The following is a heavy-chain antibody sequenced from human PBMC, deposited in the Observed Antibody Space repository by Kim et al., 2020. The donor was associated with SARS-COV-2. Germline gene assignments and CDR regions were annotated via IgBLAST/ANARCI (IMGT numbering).Heavy chain of an antibody. CDR1: GFTVSSNY. CDR2: IYSGGST. V-gene: IGHV3-53*01. D-gene: IGHD6-13*01. CDR3: ASPRIAAETGFYY. Sequence: GGSLRLSCAASGFTVSSNYMSWVRQAPGKGLEWVSDIYSGGSTYYADSVKGRFTISRDNSKNTLYLQMNSLRAEDTAVYYCASPRIAAETGFYYWGQETLVTVSS. J-gene: IGHJ4*02.